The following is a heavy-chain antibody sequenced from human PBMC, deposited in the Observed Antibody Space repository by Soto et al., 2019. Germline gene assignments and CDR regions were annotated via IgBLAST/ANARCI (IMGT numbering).Heavy chain of an antibody. D-gene: IGHD2-2*01. CDR3: ARVPDR. V-gene: IGHV4-30-2*01. J-gene: IGHJ5*02. Sequence: QLQLQESGSGLVKPSQTLSLTCAVSGGSISSGGYYWSWLRQPPGKGLECIGYIYHSGGTYYTTSLRGRVTLSVDRSKHRFSLQLSSVTAADTAVYYCARVPDRWGQGTLVTVSS. CDR1: GGSISSGGYY. CDR2: IYHSGGT.